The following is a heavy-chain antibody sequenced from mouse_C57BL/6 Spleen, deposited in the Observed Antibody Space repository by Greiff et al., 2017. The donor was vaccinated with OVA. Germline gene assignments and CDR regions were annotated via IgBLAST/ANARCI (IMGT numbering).Heavy chain of an antibody. Sequence: ESGPGLVKPSQSLSLTCSVTGYSITSGYYWNWIRQFPGNKLEWMGYISYDGSNNYNPSLKNRISITRDTSKNQFFLKLNSVTTEDTATYYCASNYDYDWYFDVWGTGTTVTVSS. CDR2: ISYDGSN. J-gene: IGHJ1*03. V-gene: IGHV3-6*01. D-gene: IGHD2-4*01. CDR3: ASNYDYDWYFDV. CDR1: GYSITSGYY.